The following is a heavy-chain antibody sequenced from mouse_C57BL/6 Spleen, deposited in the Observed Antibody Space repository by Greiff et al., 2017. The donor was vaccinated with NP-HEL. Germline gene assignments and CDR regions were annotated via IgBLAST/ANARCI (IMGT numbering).Heavy chain of an antibody. D-gene: IGHD2-10*01. V-gene: IGHV1-15*01. J-gene: IGHJ2*01. CDR1: GYTFTDYE. CDR2: IDPETGGT. Sequence: QVQLQQSGAELVRPGASVTLSCKASGYTFTDYEMHWVKQTPVHGLEWIGAIDPETGGTAYNQKFKGKAILTADKSASTAYMELRSLTSEDSALYYCTIPTPYYEYLYFDYWGQGTTLTVSS. CDR3: TIPTPYYEYLYFDY.